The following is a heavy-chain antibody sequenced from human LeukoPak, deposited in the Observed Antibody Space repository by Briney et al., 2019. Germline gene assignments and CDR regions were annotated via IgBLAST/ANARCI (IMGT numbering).Heavy chain of an antibody. CDR3: ARDEKDCSSTSCLYYYYYYMDV. D-gene: IGHD2-2*01. Sequence: GGSLRLSCAASGFTFSSYAMHWVRQAPGKGLEWVAVISYDGSNKYYADSVKGRFTISRDNSKNTLCLQMNSLRAEDTAVYYCARDEKDCSSTSCLYYYYYYMDVWGKGTTVTVSS. CDR2: ISYDGSNK. CDR1: GFTFSSYA. V-gene: IGHV3-30*01. J-gene: IGHJ6*03.